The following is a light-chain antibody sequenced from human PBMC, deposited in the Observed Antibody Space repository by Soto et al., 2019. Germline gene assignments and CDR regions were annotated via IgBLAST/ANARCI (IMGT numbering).Light chain of an antibody. V-gene: IGKV1-5*03. CDR3: QHYNSYSEA. CDR2: KAS. J-gene: IGKJ1*01. CDR1: QTISSW. Sequence: DIQMTQSPSTLSGSVGYIFTITCRASQTISSWLAWYQKKKGKAPKLLIYKASTLKGGVPSRLRGSGYGTELTITISSMKNDDFETYYCQHYNSYSEAFGQGTKVDI.